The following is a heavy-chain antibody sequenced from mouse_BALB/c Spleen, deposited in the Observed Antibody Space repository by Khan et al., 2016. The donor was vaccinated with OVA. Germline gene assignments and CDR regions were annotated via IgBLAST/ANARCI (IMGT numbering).Heavy chain of an antibody. V-gene: IGHV3-2*02. Sequence: EVKLLESGPGLLKPSQSLSLTCTVTGFSITSDYAWNWIRQFPGNKLELMAYISYTGSTTFNPSLRSRISITRDTSKNQFFLQLNSVTTEDTATYNGASGKLLLRYPDYIDYWGQGTTLTVSS. CDR1: GFSITSDYA. CDR2: ISYTGST. D-gene: IGHD1-1*01. CDR3: ASGKLLLRYPDYIDY. J-gene: IGHJ2*01.